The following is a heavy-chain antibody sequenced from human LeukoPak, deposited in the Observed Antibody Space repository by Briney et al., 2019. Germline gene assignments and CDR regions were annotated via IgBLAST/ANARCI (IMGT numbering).Heavy chain of an antibody. CDR2: IRSSGSPI. J-gene: IGHJ6*02. CDR1: GFTFSSYE. CDR3: ASLYGGNLYSGLDV. Sequence: GGSLRLSCAASGFTFSSYEMNWVRQAPGKGLEWLSYIRSSGSPIYYAGSVKGRFTISRDNGKNSLYLQMDDLRAEDTAVYYCASLYGGNLYSGLDVWGQGTTVTVSS. V-gene: IGHV3-48*03. D-gene: IGHD4-23*01.